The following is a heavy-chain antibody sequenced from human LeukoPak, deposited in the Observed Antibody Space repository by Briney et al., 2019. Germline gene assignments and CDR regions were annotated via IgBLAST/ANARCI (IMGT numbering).Heavy chain of an antibody. D-gene: IGHD4-17*01. CDR2: VSYDGSNK. CDR1: GFTFSSYG. V-gene: IGHV3-30*18. J-gene: IGHJ4*02. CDR3: AKAGLTTVTTRHFDY. Sequence: PGRSLRLSCAASGFTFSSYGMHWVRQAPGKGPEWVAVVSYDGSNKYYADSVKGRFTISRDNSKNTLYLQMNSLRAEDTAVYYCAKAGLTTVTTRHFDYWGQGTLVTVSS.